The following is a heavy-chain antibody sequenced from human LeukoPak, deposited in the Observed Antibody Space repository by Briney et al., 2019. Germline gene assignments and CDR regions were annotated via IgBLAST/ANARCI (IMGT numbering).Heavy chain of an antibody. J-gene: IGHJ4*02. CDR1: GGSISSYS. Sequence: SGPTLVKPSETLSLTCTVSGGSISSYSWSWMRQPAGKGLEWIGRTYPREGPNYNPSLKSRVIMSVDKSKNQFSLKLRSVTAADTAVYYCAREWHHVFDYWGQGNLVTVSS. CDR2: TYPREGP. V-gene: IGHV4-4*07. CDR3: AREWHHVFDY. D-gene: IGHD5-12*01.